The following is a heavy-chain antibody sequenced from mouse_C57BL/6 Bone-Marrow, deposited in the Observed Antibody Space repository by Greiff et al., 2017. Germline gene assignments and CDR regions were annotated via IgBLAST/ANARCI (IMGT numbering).Heavy chain of an antibody. Sequence: EVQRVESGGDLVKPGGSLKLSCAASGFTFSSYGMSWVRQTPDKRLEWVATISSGGSYTYYPDSVKGRFTISRDNAKNTLYLQMSSLKSEDTAMYYCARQSSGDYSNFWFAYWGQGTRVTGAA. CDR3: ARQSSGDYSNFWFAY. CDR1: GFTFSSYG. V-gene: IGHV5-6*01. D-gene: IGHD2-5*01. CDR2: ISSGGSYT. J-gene: IGHJ3*01.